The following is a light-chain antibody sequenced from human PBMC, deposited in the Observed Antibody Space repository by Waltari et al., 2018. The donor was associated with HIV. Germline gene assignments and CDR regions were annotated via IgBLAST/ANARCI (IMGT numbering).Light chain of an antibody. CDR1: SSKVGSDDL. V-gene: IGLV2-23*02. CDR3: CSCPRSGIRYV. CDR2: EVT. J-gene: IGLJ1*01. Sequence: QSALTQPASVSGSPGQAITISCTGTSSKVGSDDLVHWYQQHPGEAPKPVIYEVTNRPSGVSNRFSGSKSGNTASLTISGLQAEDEADYYCCSCPRSGIRYVFGTGTKVTVL.